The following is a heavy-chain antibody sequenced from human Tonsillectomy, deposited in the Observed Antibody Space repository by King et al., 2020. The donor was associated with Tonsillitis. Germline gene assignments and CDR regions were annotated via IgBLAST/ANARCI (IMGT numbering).Heavy chain of an antibody. Sequence: VQLVESGGGVVQPGRSPRLSCAASGFTFSSYAIHWVPQAPGKGLEGVALISFDGSNKEYADSAKGRFTISRDNSKNRLYLQMNSLRAEDTAVYYCARRDGALDYYYYGMDVWGQGTTVTVSS. V-gene: IGHV3-30-3*01. D-gene: IGHD4-17*01. CDR2: ISFDGSNK. CDR3: ARRDGALDYYYYGMDV. CDR1: GFTFSSYA. J-gene: IGHJ6*02.